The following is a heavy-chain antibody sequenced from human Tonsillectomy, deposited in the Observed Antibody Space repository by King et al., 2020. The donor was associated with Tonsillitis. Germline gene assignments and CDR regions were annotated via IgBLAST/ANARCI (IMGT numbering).Heavy chain of an antibody. Sequence: VQLQESGPGLVKPSETLSLTCTVSGASISNNYLNWMRQPPGKGLEWIGYIYDSGSTNYNPSLESRVTISADTSKNQFSLNLSSVTAADTAVYYCVIGAGWLPDYWGQGTLVTVSS. D-gene: IGHD3-22*01. CDR2: IYDSGST. V-gene: IGHV4-59*01. CDR1: GASISNNY. J-gene: IGHJ4*02. CDR3: VIGAGWLPDY.